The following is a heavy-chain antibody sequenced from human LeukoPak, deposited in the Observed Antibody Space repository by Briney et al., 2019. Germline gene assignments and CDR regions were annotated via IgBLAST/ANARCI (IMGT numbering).Heavy chain of an antibody. Sequence: PSETLSLTCTVSGGSISSYYWSWIRQPAGKGLEWIGRIYTSGSTNYNPSLKSRVTMSVDTSKNQFSLKLSSVTAADTAVYYCARDLSSGHTEEAFDIWGQGTMVTVSS. D-gene: IGHD6-25*01. CDR1: GGSISSYY. CDR2: IYTSGST. CDR3: ARDLSSGHTEEAFDI. V-gene: IGHV4-4*07. J-gene: IGHJ3*02.